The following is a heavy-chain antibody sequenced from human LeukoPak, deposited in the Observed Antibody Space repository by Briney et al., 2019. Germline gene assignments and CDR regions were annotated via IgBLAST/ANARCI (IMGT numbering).Heavy chain of an antibody. CDR2: IYSGGSA. J-gene: IGHJ4*02. Sequence: GGSLRLSCEVSGFTVSSNYMSWVRQVPGKGLEWLSVIYSGGSAYYAESVKGRFTISRDNSKNTLYLHMNSLRAEDTAVYYCAKDHLHFDYWGQGTLVTVSS. D-gene: IGHD3-3*02. CDR1: GFTVSSNY. CDR3: AKDHLHFDY. V-gene: IGHV3-66*01.